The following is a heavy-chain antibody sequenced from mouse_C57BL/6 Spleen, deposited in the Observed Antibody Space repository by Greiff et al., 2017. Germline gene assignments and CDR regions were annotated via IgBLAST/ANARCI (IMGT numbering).Heavy chain of an antibody. CDR2: ISSGSSTI. CDR3: ARGGNYDYYAMDY. Sequence: EVNVVESGGGLVKPGGSLKLSCAASGFTFSDYGMHWVRQAPEKGLEWVAYISSGSSTIYYADTVKGRFTISRDNAKNTLFLQMTSLRSEDTAMYYCARGGNYDYYAMDYWGQGTSVTVSS. J-gene: IGHJ4*01. D-gene: IGHD2-1*01. V-gene: IGHV5-17*01. CDR1: GFTFSDYG.